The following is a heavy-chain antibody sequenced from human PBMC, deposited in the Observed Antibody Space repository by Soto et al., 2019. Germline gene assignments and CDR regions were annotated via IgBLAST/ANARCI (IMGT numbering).Heavy chain of an antibody. Sequence: ASVKVSCKASGYTFTSYAMHWVRQAPGQRLEWMGWINAGNGNTKYSQKFQGRVTITADESTSTAYMELSSLRSEDTAVYYCARGNVAAAGTTNNWFDPWGQGTLVTVSS. J-gene: IGHJ5*02. CDR3: ARGNVAAAGTTNNWFDP. D-gene: IGHD6-13*01. CDR2: INAGNGNT. CDR1: GYTFTSYA. V-gene: IGHV1-3*01.